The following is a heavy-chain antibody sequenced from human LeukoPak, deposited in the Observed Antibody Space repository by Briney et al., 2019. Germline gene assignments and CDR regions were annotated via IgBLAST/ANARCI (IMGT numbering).Heavy chain of an antibody. CDR1: GGTFSSYA. D-gene: IGHD1-1*01. CDR2: IIPIFGTA. J-gene: IGHJ4*02. CDR3: ARDGPGTTGTSYDY. Sequence: SVKVSCKASGGTFSSYAISWVRQAPGQGLEWMGGIIPIFGTANYAQKFQGRVTITADESTSTAYMELSSLRSEDTAVYYCARDGPGTTGTSYDYWGQGTLVTVSS. V-gene: IGHV1-69*13.